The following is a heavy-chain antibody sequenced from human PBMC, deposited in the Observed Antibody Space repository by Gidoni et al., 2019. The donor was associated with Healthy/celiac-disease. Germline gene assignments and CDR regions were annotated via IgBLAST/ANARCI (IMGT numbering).Heavy chain of an antibody. CDR2: ISWNSGSI. V-gene: IGHV3-9*01. J-gene: IGHJ4*02. CDR3: AKDSHSSSGLFDY. D-gene: IGHD6-6*01. Sequence: EVQLVESGGGLVQPGRSLRLSCPASGFTFDDYAMHWVRQAPGKGLEWVSGISWNSGSIGYADSVEGRFTISRDNAKNSLYLQMNSLRAEDTALYYCAKDSHSSSGLFDYWGQGTLVTVSS. CDR1: GFTFDDYA.